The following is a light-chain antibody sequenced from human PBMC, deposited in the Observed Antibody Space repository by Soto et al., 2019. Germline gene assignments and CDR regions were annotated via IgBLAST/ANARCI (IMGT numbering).Light chain of an antibody. CDR2: VGS. CDR3: MQALQIPI. J-gene: IGKJ1*01. CDR1: QSLLHSNGYNY. Sequence: DIVMTQSPLSLSVTPGEPASISCRSSQSLLHSNGYNYLDWYLQKPGQSPQVLIYVGSNRASGGPDRLSGTGSGTDFTLKISSVEHQDVGVYSCMQALQIPIVGQGTKVDIK. V-gene: IGKV2-28*01.